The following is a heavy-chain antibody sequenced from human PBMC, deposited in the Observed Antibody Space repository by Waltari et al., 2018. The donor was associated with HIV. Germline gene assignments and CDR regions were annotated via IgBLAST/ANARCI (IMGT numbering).Heavy chain of an antibody. CDR1: GFTFSIYW. CDR3: AKYSGSYWVAHNWFDP. CDR2: IKKDGSEQ. J-gene: IGHJ5*02. V-gene: IGHV3-7*01. Sequence: VQLVESGGGLVQPGGSLRLSCAASGFTFSIYWMSWLRQAPGKGLGVGAKIKKDGSEQHYANCVRGPFTISRNHTTNSLYLQMNSLRAQDTAVYYCAKYSGSYWVAHNWFDPWGQGTLVTVSS. D-gene: IGHD1-26*01.